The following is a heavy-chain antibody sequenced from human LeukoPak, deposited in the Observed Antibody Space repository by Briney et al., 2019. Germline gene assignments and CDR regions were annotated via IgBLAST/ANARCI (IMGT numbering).Heavy chain of an antibody. CDR1: GYSVPTYC. D-gene: IGHD1-26*01. CDR2: ISPDDSEV. Sequence: GESLKISCKGSGYSVPTYCIAWVRQMPGRGLEWMGIISPDDSEVRYSPSFRGQVTISADKSTSTAYLQWSRLKASDTAIYYCARHEGSGSYYSYWGQGALVTVSS. CDR3: ARHEGSGSYYSY. V-gene: IGHV5-51*01. J-gene: IGHJ4*02.